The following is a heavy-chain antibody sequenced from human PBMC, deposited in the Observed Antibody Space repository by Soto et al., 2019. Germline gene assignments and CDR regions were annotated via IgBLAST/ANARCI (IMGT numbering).Heavy chain of an antibody. CDR1: GFTFSSYG. D-gene: IGHD3-3*01. J-gene: IGHJ6*02. V-gene: IGHV3-30*18. Sequence: QVQLVESGGGVVQPGRSLRLSCAAFGFTFSSYGMHWVRQAPGKGLEWVAVISYDGSNKYYADSVKGRFTISRDNSKNTLYLQMNSLRAEDTAVYYCAKDRAPYDFWSGGGMDVWGQGTTVTVSS. CDR2: ISYDGSNK. CDR3: AKDRAPYDFWSGGGMDV.